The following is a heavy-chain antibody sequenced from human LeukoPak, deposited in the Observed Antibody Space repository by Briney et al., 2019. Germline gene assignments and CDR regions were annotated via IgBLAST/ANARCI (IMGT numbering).Heavy chain of an antibody. V-gene: IGHV3-21*01. J-gene: IGHJ5*02. D-gene: IGHD5-18*01. Sequence: KAGGSLRLSCAASGFTFSRYSMNWVRQTPGKGLEWVSSISSSSTYIYYADSVKGRFTISRDNAKNSLYLQMNSLRAEDTAVYYCAREPTAMIPWGQGTLVTVSS. CDR2: ISSSSTYI. CDR1: GFTFSRYS. CDR3: AREPTAMIP.